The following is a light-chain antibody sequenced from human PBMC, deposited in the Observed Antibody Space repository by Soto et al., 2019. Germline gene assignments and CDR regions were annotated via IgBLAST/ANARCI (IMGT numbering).Light chain of an antibody. Sequence: QSVLPQPASVSGSPGQSITISCTGTSSDVGGYNYVSWYQQHPGKAPQLMIHEVSNRPSGVSNRFSGSKSGNTASLTISGLQAEDEADYYCSSYTSGSTLVFGTGTKLTVL. CDR2: EVS. CDR1: SSDVGGYNY. J-gene: IGLJ1*01. CDR3: SSYTSGSTLV. V-gene: IGLV2-14*01.